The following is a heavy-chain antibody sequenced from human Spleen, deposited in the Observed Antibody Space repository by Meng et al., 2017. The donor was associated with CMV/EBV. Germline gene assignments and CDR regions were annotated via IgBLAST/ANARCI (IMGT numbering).Heavy chain of an antibody. D-gene: IGHD3-22*01. CDR1: GFTFSSYW. CDR3: TRGGYYDAFDP. Sequence: EVQAVEAGGGLVLVGGSLSLSCVASGFTFSSYWMYWVRRAPGKGLVWVSRIDYDGNRITYADSVKGRFTISRDNAKNTVYLQMNSLRVEDTAVYYCTRGGYYDAFDPWGQGTLVTVSS. CDR2: IDYDGNRI. V-gene: IGHV3-74*03. J-gene: IGHJ5*02.